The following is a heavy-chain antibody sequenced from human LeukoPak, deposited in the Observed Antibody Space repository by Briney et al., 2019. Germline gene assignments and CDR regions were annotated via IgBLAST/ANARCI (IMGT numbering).Heavy chain of an antibody. D-gene: IGHD3-22*01. Sequence: GGSLRLSCAASGFTFSTYAMNWVRQAPGKGLEWVSYISSSSSTIYYADSVKGRFTISSDSAKNSLYLQMNSLRDVDTAVYYCARGGSGYGDYSYFYGMDVWGQGTTVTVSS. V-gene: IGHV3-48*02. CDR1: GFTFSTYA. CDR2: ISSSSSTI. CDR3: ARGGSGYGDYSYFYGMDV. J-gene: IGHJ6*02.